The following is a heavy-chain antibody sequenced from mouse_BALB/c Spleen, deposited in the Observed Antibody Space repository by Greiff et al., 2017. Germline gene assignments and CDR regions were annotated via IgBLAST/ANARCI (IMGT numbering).Heavy chain of an antibody. Sequence: EVQGVESGPGLVKPSQSLSLTCTVTGYSITSDYAWNWIRQFPGNQLEWMGYISYSGSTSYNPSLKSRISITRDTSKNQFFLQLNSVTTEDTATYYCAIYYESTMDYWGQGTSVTVSS. CDR1: GYSITSDYA. D-gene: IGHD2-4*01. V-gene: IGHV3-2*02. J-gene: IGHJ4*01. CDR2: ISYSGST. CDR3: AIYYESTMDY.